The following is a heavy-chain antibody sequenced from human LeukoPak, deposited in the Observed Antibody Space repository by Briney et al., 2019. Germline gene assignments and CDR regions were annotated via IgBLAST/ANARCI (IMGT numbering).Heavy chain of an antibody. Sequence: GSLRLSCAASGFTFSSYWMSWVRQAPGKGLEWVANIKQDGSEKYYVDSVKGRFTISRDNAKNSLYLQMNSLRAEDTAVYYCARHYYQDEIGHFDYWGQGTLVTVSS. CDR3: ARHYYQDEIGHFDY. V-gene: IGHV3-7*01. CDR1: GFTFSSYW. D-gene: IGHD3-22*01. J-gene: IGHJ4*02. CDR2: IKQDGSEK.